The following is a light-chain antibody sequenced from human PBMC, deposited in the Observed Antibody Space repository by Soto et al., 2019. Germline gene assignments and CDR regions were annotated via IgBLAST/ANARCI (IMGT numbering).Light chain of an antibody. V-gene: IGKV1-5*03. CDR2: KTS. J-gene: IGKJ1*01. CDR3: QQYDSYSGT. CDR1: QTISSW. Sequence: DLQMTQSPSTLSGSVGDRVTITCRASQTISSWLAWYQQKPGKAPKLLIYKTSSLDSGVPSRFSGSGSGTEFTLTISGLQADDFATYYCQQYDSYSGTFGQGTKVDIK.